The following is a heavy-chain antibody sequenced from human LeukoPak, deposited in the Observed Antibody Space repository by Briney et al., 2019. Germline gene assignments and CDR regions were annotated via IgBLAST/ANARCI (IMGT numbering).Heavy chain of an antibody. V-gene: IGHV3-9*01. CDR2: ISWNGGSI. CDR3: AKGIAAAGSLNYFDY. Sequence: GGSLRLSCAASGFTFDDYAMHWVRQAPGKGLEWVSGISWNGGSIGYADSVKGRFTISRDNAKNSLYLQMNSLRAEDTALYYCAKGIAAAGSLNYFDYWGQGTLVTVSS. J-gene: IGHJ4*02. D-gene: IGHD6-13*01. CDR1: GFTFDDYA.